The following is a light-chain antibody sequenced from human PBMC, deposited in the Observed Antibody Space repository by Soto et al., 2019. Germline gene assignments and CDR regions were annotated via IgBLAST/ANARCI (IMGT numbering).Light chain of an antibody. J-gene: IGKJ1*01. CDR3: QQSRNPWT. CDR1: QSSY. Sequence: DIQMTQSPSTLSASLGARVTITCRASQSSYLAWYQQKPGKAPKLLIYEASNLESGVPSRFSGSGYGTEFTLTISSLQPDDFATYYCQQSRNPWTVGQGTKVDIK. CDR2: EAS. V-gene: IGKV1-5*03.